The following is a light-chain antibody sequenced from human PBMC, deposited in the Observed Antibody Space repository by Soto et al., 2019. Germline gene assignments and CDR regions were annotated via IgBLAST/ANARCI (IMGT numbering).Light chain of an antibody. CDR2: GAS. J-gene: IGKJ1*01. CDR1: QSVSSN. CDR3: QVRDVWPS. V-gene: IGKV3-15*01. Sequence: EIVMTQSPATLSVSPGERATLSCRASQSVSSNLAWYQQKPGQAPRLLIYGASTRATGIPARFSGSGSGTEFTLTISSLQSEDFAVYYCQVRDVWPSFGQGTKVEIK.